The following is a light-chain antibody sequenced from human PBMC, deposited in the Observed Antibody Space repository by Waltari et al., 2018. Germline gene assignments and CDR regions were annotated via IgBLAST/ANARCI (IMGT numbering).Light chain of an antibody. Sequence: ELVLTQSPGTLSLSPGERATLSCRASQSVSRALVWYQQKPGQAPRLLIYGASSRATGIPDRFTGSGSGTDFSLTISSLESEDFAVYYCQHYVRLPVTFGQGTNVEIK. V-gene: IGKV3-20*01. J-gene: IGKJ1*01. CDR3: QHYVRLPVT. CDR1: QSVSRA. CDR2: GAS.